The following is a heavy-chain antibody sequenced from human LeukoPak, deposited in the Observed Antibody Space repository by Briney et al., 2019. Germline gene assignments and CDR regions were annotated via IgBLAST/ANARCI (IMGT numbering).Heavy chain of an antibody. D-gene: IGHD5-18*01. CDR3: ATLDTATLNAFDI. Sequence: GESLRISCKGSGSSFTSYWISWVRPVPGKGLEWMGRIDPSDSYTNYSPSFQGHVTISADKSISTAYLQWSSLKASDTAMYYCATLDTATLNAFDIWGQGTMVTVSS. V-gene: IGHV5-10-1*01. J-gene: IGHJ3*02. CDR1: GSSFTSYW. CDR2: IDPSDSYT.